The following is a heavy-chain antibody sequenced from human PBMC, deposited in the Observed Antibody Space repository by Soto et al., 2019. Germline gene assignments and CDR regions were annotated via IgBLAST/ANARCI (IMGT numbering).Heavy chain of an antibody. CDR2: IYSGVNT. Sequence: DVQLVESGGGLVQRGGSLRLACAASGFTVISDYMTWVRQAPGKGLEWVAVIYSGVNTSYADSVKGRLTISRDNAKKTLYLQMNILRAEDTAVYYCARGRLLISDWGQGDQVIV. J-gene: IGHJ4*02. V-gene: IGHV3-66*01. D-gene: IGHD1-26*01. CDR1: GFTVISDY. CDR3: ARGRLLISD.